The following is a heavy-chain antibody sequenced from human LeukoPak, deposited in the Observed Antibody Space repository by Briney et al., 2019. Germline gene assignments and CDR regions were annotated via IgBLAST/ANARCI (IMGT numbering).Heavy chain of an antibody. CDR3: ARVPGGGTAAN. J-gene: IGHJ3*01. Sequence: PSETLSLTCTVSGASVSSYYWSWIQQPPGKGLEWIGYIYYSGNTSYNPSLKSRVTISVDTSKNQFSLKLSSVTAADTAVYYCARVPGGGTAANWGQGTMVTVSS. CDR1: GASVSSYY. V-gene: IGHV4-59*02. CDR2: IYYSGNT. D-gene: IGHD1-7*01.